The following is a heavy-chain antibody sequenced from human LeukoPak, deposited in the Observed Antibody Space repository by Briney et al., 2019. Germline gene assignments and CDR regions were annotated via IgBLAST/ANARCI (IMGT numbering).Heavy chain of an antibody. V-gene: IGHV1-18*01. D-gene: IGHD6-13*01. CDR3: ARDLREGSSSYQIPFDY. CDR1: GYTFTNYG. Sequence: ASVKVSCKASGYTFTNYGISWVRQAPGQGLEWMGWSSAYNGNTNYAQRLQGRVTMTADTSTSTAYLELRSLRSDDTAVYYCARDLREGSSSYQIPFDYWGQGTLVTVSS. J-gene: IGHJ4*02. CDR2: SSAYNGNT.